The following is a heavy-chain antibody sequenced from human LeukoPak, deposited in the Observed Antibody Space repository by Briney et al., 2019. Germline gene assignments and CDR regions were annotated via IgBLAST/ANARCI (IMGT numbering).Heavy chain of an antibody. D-gene: IGHD4-23*01. V-gene: IGHV3-7*01. CDR3: SRDRGYSTFDS. J-gene: IGHJ4*02. CDR2: MDQDGSEI. Sequence: GGSLRLSCAGSGFTFGGYWMSWVRQAPGKGPEWVANMDQDGSEINYLDSVKGRFTISRDNAKNALYLWMNSLRADDTAVYYWSRDRGYSTFDSWGQGVLVTVSS. CDR1: GFTFGGYW.